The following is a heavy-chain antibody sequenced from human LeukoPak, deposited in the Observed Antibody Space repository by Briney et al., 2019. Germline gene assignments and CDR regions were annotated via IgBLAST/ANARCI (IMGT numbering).Heavy chain of an antibody. CDR1: GVSMRGYY. J-gene: IGHJ5*02. CDR2: FYYTGLT. Sequence: PSETLSLTCTVSGVSMRGYYWSWIRQTPGGGLEWIGYFYYTGLTRSSPSLESRGTIAGDTSKNLFSLSLTSMTAADTAIYYCAKDAVSPGDDYFDPWGPGMLVAVSS. CDR3: AKDAVSPGDDYFDP. V-gene: IGHV4-59*01. D-gene: IGHD7-27*01.